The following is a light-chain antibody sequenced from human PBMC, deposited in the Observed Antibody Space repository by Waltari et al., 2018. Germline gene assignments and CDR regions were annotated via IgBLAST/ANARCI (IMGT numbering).Light chain of an antibody. J-gene: IGKJ4*01. CDR2: GAS. V-gene: IGKV3-15*01. Sequence: EIVMTQSPATLSVSPGESATLSCRASQSVSSNLAWYQQKPGQAPRLLIYGASTSATGIPARFSGSGSGTELTLTISSMQSEDFAVYYCQQYNNWPLLTFGGGTKVEIK. CDR3: QQYNNWPLLT. CDR1: QSVSSN.